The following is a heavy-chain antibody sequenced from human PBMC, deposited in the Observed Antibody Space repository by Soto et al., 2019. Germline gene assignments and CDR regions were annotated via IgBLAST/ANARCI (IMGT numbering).Heavy chain of an antibody. Sequence: LRLSCAASGFTFSSYAMSWFRQAPGKGLEWVSAISGSGGSTYYAASVKGRFTLSRDNSKNTLYLQMNSLRAEDTAVSYFAKVPIVVVAATTFDYWGQEPLVT. CDR3: AKVPIVVVAATTFDY. CDR1: GFTFSSYA. V-gene: IGHV3-23*01. D-gene: IGHD2-15*01. CDR2: ISGSGGST. J-gene: IGHJ4*02.